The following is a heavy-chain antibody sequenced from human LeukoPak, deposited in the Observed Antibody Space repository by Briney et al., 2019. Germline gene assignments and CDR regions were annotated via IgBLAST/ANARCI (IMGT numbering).Heavy chain of an antibody. D-gene: IGHD2-2*01. CDR2: ISGSGGST. V-gene: IGHV3-23*01. CDR3: AKSKTPYCSSTNCLMFDY. Sequence: GGSLRLSCAASGFTFSSYAMSWVRQAPGKGVEWVSAISGSGGSTYYADSVKGRFTISRDNSKNTLYLQMNSLRAEDTAVYYCAKSKTPYCSSTNCLMFDYWGQGALVTVSS. CDR1: GFTFSSYA. J-gene: IGHJ4*02.